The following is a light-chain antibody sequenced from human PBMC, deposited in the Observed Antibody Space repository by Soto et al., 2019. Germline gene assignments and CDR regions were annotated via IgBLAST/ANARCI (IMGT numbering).Light chain of an antibody. V-gene: IGKV1-39*01. CDR3: QQSYSTPRT. J-gene: IGKJ1*01. Sequence: DIQMTQSPSSLSASVGDRVTITCRACQTISSFLNWYQQKPWKAPNLLIYAASTLQSGVPSRFSGSGSGTDFTLTISSLQPEDFATYYCQQSYSTPRTFGQGTKVESK. CDR1: QTISSF. CDR2: AAS.